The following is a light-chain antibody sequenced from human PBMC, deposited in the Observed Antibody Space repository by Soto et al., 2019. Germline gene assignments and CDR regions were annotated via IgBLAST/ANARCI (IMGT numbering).Light chain of an antibody. J-gene: IGLJ1*01. CDR2: EVS. V-gene: IGLV2-14*01. CDR3: SSYSSSSTLHV. CDR1: SSDVGGYNY. Sequence: QSALTQPASVSGSPGQSITISCTGTSSDVGGYNYVSWYQQHPGKAPKLMIYEVSNRPSGFSNRFSGSKSGNTASLTISGLQAEDEADYYCSSYSSSSTLHVFGTGTKVTV.